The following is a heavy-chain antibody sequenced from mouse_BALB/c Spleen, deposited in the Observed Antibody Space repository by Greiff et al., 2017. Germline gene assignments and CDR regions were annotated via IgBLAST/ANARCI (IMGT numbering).Heavy chain of an antibody. Sequence: EVQGVESGGGLVQPGGSLKLSCAASGFTFSSYTMSWVRQTPEKRLEWVAYISNGGGSTYYPDTVKGRFTISRDNAKNTLYLQMSSLKSEDTAMYYCARRPYDYYYFDYWGQGTTLTVSS. J-gene: IGHJ2*01. CDR2: ISNGGGST. V-gene: IGHV5-12-2*01. CDR3: ARRPYDYYYFDY. CDR1: GFTFSSYT. D-gene: IGHD2-4*01.